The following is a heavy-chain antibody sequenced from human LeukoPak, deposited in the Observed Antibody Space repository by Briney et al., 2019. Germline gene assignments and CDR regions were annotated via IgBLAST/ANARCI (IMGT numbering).Heavy chain of an antibody. CDR1: GGSISSYY. J-gene: IGHJ5*02. V-gene: IGHV4-59*01. D-gene: IGHD3-9*01. CDR2: IYYSGST. Sequence: SETLSLTCTVSGGSISSYYWSWIRQPPGKGLEWIGYIYYSGSTNYNPSLKSRVTISVDTSKNQFSLKLSSVTAADTAVYYCARGYYDILTGYLSEPNWFVPWGQGTLVTVSS. CDR3: ARGYYDILTGYLSEPNWFVP.